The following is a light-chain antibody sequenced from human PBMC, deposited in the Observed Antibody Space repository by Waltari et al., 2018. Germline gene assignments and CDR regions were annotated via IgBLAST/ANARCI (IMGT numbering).Light chain of an antibody. CDR1: QEIRRY. J-gene: IGKJ2*01. CDR3: QQYDVLPYT. V-gene: IGKV1-33*01. CDR2: DAS. Sequence: DVQMTQSPSSLSASVGDRVTITCQASQEIRRYLNWYQQKPGTAPKLLMHDASNLMAGVPSRFSGSGSGTDFTLIISSLQPEDLATYHCQQYDVLPYTFGQGTKLEI.